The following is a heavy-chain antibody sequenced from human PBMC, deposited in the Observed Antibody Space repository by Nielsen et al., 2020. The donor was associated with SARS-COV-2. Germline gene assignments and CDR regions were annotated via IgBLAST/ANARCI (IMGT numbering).Heavy chain of an antibody. CDR2: ITMSGRYM. D-gene: IGHD2-8*01. J-gene: IGHJ4*02. Sequence: GGSLRLSCAASGFTFSSFDMNWVRQAPGKGLEWVSSITMSGRYMYYADSLRGRFTVSRDNAENSLYLQMNSLRPEDTATYYCAKDRAVFMIYCTRGGPDYWGQGTLVTVSS. CDR1: GFTFSSFD. V-gene: IGHV3-21*01. CDR3: AKDRAVFMIYCTRGGPDY.